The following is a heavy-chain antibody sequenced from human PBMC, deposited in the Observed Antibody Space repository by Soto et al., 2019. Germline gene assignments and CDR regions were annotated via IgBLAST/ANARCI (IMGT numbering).Heavy chain of an antibody. CDR3: ARDKRDLRFWEWSYSFDY. CDR2: ISYDGSNK. D-gene: IGHD3-3*01. J-gene: IGHJ4*02. Sequence: QVQLVESGGGVVQPGRSLRLSCAASGFTFSSCAMHWVRQAPGKGLEWVAVISYDGSNKYYADSVKGRFTVSRDNSKNTLYLQVNSLRAEDTAVYYCARDKRDLRFWEWSYSFDYWGQGTLVTVSS. CDR1: GFTFSSCA. V-gene: IGHV3-30-3*01.